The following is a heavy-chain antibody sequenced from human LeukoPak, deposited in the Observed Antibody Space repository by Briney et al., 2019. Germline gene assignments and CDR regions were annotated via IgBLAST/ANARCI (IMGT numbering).Heavy chain of an antibody. CDR2: IGGSSSSI. Sequence: PGGSLRLSCAASGFTFSDHAMSWVRQAPGKGLEWVSSIGGSSSSIYYADSVKGRFTISRDNAKNSLYLQMNSLRAEDTAVYYCARENPTEAFEYWGQGTLVTVSS. J-gene: IGHJ4*02. V-gene: IGHV3-21*01. CDR3: ARENPTEAFEY. CDR1: GFTFSDHA. D-gene: IGHD1-1*01.